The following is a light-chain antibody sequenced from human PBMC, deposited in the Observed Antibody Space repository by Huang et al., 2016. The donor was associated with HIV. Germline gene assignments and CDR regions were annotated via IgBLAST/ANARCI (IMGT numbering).Light chain of an antibody. CDR3: QERIQWPRLT. V-gene: IGKV3-11*01. CDR1: QHVTDS. J-gene: IGKJ4*01. CDR2: RAA. Sequence: EIVLTQSPATLSLSPGERATLSCRASQHVTDSLAWYRPKPGQAPSLLIYRAANRATGTPARCGGSGSGTDFTLTISSLEPEDFAIYYCQERIQWPRLTFGGGTKVEIK.